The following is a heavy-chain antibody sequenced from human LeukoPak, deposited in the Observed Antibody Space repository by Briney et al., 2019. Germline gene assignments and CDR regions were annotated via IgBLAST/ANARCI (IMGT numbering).Heavy chain of an antibody. J-gene: IGHJ4*02. CDR2: IYPSDSDT. Sequence: GESLKISCKGSGYRFTTYWIGWVRQMPGKGLEWMGIIYPSDSDTRYSPSFQGQVTISVDKSISTAYLQCNSLKASDTAMYYCARDVGYCSGGSCYSDYWGQGTLVTVSS. CDR3: ARDVGYCSGGSCYSDY. CDR1: GYRFTTYW. V-gene: IGHV5-51*01. D-gene: IGHD2-15*01.